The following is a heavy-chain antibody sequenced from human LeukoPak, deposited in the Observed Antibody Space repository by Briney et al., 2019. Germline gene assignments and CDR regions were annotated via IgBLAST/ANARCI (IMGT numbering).Heavy chain of an antibody. CDR1: GGSISSSSYY. V-gene: IGHV4-39*07. D-gene: IGHD1-7*01. CDR2: IYYSGST. J-gene: IGHJ4*02. Sequence: SETLSLTCTVSGGSISSSSYYWGWIRQPPGKGLEWIGSIYYSGSTYYNPSLKSRVTISVDTSKNQFSLKLSSVTAADTAVYYCAGRQSKLELLKDWGQGTLVTVSS. CDR3: AGRQSKLELLKD.